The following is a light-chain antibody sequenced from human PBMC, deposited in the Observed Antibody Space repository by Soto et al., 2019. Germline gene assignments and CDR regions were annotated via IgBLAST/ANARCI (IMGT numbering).Light chain of an antibody. CDR2: EGS. CDR1: SSDVGSYNL. CDR3: CSYAGSSTFVV. V-gene: IGLV2-23*03. J-gene: IGLJ2*01. Sequence: QSVLTQPASVSGSPGQSITISCTGTSSDVGSYNLVSWYQHHPGKAPKLMIYEGSERPSGVSNRFSGSKSGNTASLTISGLQAEDEADYYCCSYAGSSTFVVFGVGTQLTVL.